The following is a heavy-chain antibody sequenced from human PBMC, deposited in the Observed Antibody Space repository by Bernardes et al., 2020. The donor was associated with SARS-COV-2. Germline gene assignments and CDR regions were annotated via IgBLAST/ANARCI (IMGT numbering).Heavy chain of an antibody. CDR1: GGSFSGYF. CDR3: ARTAKGYSSSWYDN. Sequence: SETLSLTCAVYGGSFSGYFWSWIRQPPGKGLEWIGEIPQSGSPNYNPSLKSRVTISVDTSKNQFSLKLSSVTAADTAVYYCARTAKGYSSSWYDNWGQGTLVTVSS. CDR2: IPQSGSP. J-gene: IGHJ4*02. D-gene: IGHD6-13*01. V-gene: IGHV4-34*01.